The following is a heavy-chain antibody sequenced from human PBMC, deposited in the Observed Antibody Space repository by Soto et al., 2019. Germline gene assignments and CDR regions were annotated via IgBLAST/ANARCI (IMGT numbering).Heavy chain of an antibody. D-gene: IGHD3-22*01. CDR1: GYTFTSYD. CDR3: ARDWLRYYYDSSGYYEDDAFDI. CDR2: INPSGGST. J-gene: IGHJ3*02. Sequence: QVQLVQSGAEVKKPGASVKVSCKASGYTFTSYDMHWVRQAPGQGLEWMGIINPSGGSTSYAQKFQGRVTMTRDTSTSTVYMELSSLRSEDTAVYYCARDWLRYYYDSSGYYEDDAFDIWGQGTMVTVSS. V-gene: IGHV1-46*01.